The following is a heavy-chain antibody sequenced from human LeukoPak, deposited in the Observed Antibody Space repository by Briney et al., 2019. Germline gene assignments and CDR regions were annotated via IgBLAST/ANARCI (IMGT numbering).Heavy chain of an antibody. Sequence: RPSETLSLTCTVSGGSISSYYWNWIRQHPGKGLEWIGYIYYSGSTYYNPSLKSRVTISVDTSKNQFSLKLSSVTAADTAVYYCARDLDYGGNSGGMDVWGQGTTVTVSS. CDR1: GGSISSYY. J-gene: IGHJ6*02. CDR2: IYYSGST. D-gene: IGHD4-23*01. V-gene: IGHV4-59*06. CDR3: ARDLDYGGNSGGMDV.